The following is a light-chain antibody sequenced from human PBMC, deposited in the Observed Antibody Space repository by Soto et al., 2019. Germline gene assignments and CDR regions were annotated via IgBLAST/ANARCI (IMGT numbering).Light chain of an antibody. CDR3: QHYDNLPPFT. J-gene: IGKJ3*01. V-gene: IGKV1-33*01. CDR1: QDIRKY. CDR2: GAS. Sequence: DIQMTQSPSSLSASVGDRVTITCQASQDIRKYLSWYQQKPGRAPKLLIYGASNLETGVPSRFSGSGYGTDFTFTISSLQTEDIATYYCQHYDNLPPFTFGPGTQVAIK.